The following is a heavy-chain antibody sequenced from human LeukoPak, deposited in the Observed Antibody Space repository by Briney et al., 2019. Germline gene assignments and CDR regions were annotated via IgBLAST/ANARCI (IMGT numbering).Heavy chain of an antibody. D-gene: IGHD3-16*01. CDR2: ISDSGGST. Sequence: GGSLRLSCAASGFTFRSYGMSWVRQAPGKGLEWVSVISDSGGSTFYTESVKGRFTISRDNSRNTLYLQMNSLRAEDTAVYYCARDTFGSFDYWGQGTLVTVSS. J-gene: IGHJ4*02. CDR3: ARDTFGSFDY. V-gene: IGHV3-23*01. CDR1: GFTFRSYG.